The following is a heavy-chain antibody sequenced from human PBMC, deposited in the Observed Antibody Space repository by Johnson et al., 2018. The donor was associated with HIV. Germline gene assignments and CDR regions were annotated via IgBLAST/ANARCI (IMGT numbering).Heavy chain of an antibody. V-gene: IGHV3-66*01. CDR2: INSGGDT. J-gene: IGHJ3*01. D-gene: IGHD5-24*01. CDR1: GFTFSTYW. Sequence: VQLVESGGGLVQPGGSLRLSCAASGFTFSTYWMHWVRQAPGKGLEWVSGINSGGDTYYADSVTGRFTISRDNSKNTLYLQMNSLRVEDTAVYFCARGCRDGYTCDVFDVWGQGTRVTVSS. CDR3: ARGCRDGYTCDVFDV.